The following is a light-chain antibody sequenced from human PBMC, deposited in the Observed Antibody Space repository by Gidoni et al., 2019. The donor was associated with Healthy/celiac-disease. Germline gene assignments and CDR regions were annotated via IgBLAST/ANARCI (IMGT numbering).Light chain of an antibody. CDR1: QSVLYSSNNKNY. CDR3: QQYYGTPYT. Sequence: DIVMTQSPDSLAVSLGERATINCKSSQSVLYSSNNKNYLAWYQQKPGQPPKLLIYWASTRESGVPDRFSGSGSGTDFTLTISSLQAEDVAVYYCQQYYGTPYTFXQXTKLQIK. CDR2: WAS. J-gene: IGKJ2*01. V-gene: IGKV4-1*01.